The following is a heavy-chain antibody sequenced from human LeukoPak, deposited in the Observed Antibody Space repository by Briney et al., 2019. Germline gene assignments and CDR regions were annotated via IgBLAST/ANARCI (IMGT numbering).Heavy chain of an antibody. D-gene: IGHD2-2*01. CDR1: GYTFTSYA. Sequence: ASVKVSCKASGYTFTSYAMSWVRQAPGQGLEWMGIINPSGGSTSYAQKFQGRVTMTRDTSTSTVYMELSSLRSEDTAVYYCARGYIVVVPAAPPRYWGQGTLVTVSS. J-gene: IGHJ4*02. V-gene: IGHV1-46*01. CDR3: ARGYIVVVPAAPPRY. CDR2: INPSGGST.